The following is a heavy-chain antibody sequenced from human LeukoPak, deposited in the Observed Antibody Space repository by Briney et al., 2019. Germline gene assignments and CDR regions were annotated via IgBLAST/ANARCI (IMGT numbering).Heavy chain of an antibody. D-gene: IGHD3-10*01. CDR2: IKQDGSEK. CDR3: TTDSALLWFGRTALDYYYGMDV. J-gene: IGHJ6*02. CDR1: GGSLSSGGYS. Sequence: ETLSLTCAVSGGSLSSGGYSWSWIRQPPGKGLEWVANIKQDGSEKYYVDSVKGRFTISRDNAKNSLYLQMNSLKTEDTAVYYCTTDSALLWFGRTALDYYYGMDVWGQGTTVTVSS. V-gene: IGHV3-7*03.